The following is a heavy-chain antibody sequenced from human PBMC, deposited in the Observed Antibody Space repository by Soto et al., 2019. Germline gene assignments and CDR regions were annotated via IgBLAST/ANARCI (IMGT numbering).Heavy chain of an antibody. J-gene: IGHJ4*02. D-gene: IGHD6-19*01. CDR2: ISAYNGNT. CDR3: ARLPGIAVAGTLDY. Sequence: QVQLVQSGAEVKKPGASVKVSCKASGYTFTSHGLSWVRQAPGQGLEWMGWISAYNGNTNYAQKLQGRVTMTTDTSTSTAYMELRSLSSDDTAVYYCARLPGIAVAGTLDYWGQGTLVTVSS. CDR1: GYTFTSHG. V-gene: IGHV1-18*01.